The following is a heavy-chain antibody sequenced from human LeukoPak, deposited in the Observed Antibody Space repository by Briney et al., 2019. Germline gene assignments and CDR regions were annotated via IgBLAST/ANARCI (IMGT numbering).Heavy chain of an antibody. D-gene: IGHD3-16*01. J-gene: IGHJ4*02. Sequence: SETLSHTCAVSGGSISSGNYYWSWIRQPPGKGLEWIGYIYYSGSTYYNPSLKSRVTISVDTSKNQFSLKLSSVTAADTAVYYCARDEGGFDYWGQGTLVTVSS. V-gene: IGHV4-30-4*01. CDR2: IYYSGST. CDR3: ARDEGGFDY. CDR1: GGSISSGNYY.